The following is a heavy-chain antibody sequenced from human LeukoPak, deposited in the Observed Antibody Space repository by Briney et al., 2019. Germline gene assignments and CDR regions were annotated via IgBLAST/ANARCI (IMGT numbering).Heavy chain of an antibody. CDR1: GYTFTSYG. CDR3: ARGGVRGYCSGGSCYDTSFDY. D-gene: IGHD2-15*01. V-gene: IGHV1-18*01. J-gene: IGHJ4*02. CDR2: ISAYNGNT. Sequence: GASVKVSCKASGYTFTSYGISWVRQAPGQGLEWMGWISAYNGNTNYAQKFQGRVTITADESTSTAYMELSSLRSEDTAVYYCARGGVRGYCSGGSCYDTSFDYRGQGTLVTVSS.